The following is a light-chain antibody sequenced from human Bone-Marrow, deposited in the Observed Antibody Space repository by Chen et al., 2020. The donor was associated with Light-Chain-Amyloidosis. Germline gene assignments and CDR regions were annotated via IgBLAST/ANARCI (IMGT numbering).Light chain of an antibody. CDR2: DAS. Sequence: DIQMTQSPSSLSASVGDTVTIPCQASQDISNSLNWYQHKPGKAPKLLVWDASNLETGVPSRFSGRGSGAVFTFTISSLQPEDFATYYCQQYEYLYSFGQGTKLE. CDR3: QQYEYLYS. CDR1: QDISNS. J-gene: IGKJ2*03. V-gene: IGKV1-33*01.